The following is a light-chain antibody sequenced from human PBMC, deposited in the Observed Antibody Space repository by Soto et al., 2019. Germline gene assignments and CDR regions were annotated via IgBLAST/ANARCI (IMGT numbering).Light chain of an antibody. V-gene: IGLV2-14*01. J-gene: IGLJ1*01. CDR2: VVS. CDR3: GSYTSSDTPYV. CDR1: SSDVGGYKY. Sequence: QSALTQPASVSGSPGQSITISCNGTSSDVGGYKYVSWYQQHPDKAPKLMIYVVSNRPSGVSNRFSGSKSGNTASLTISGLQAEDEADYYCGSYTSSDTPYVFGTGTKVTVL.